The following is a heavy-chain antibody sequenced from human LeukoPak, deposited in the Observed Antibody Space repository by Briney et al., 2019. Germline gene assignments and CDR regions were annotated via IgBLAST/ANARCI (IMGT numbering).Heavy chain of an antibody. CDR3: ARGRRSEELGDY. CDR1: GYTFTGYY. V-gene: IGHV1-2*04. J-gene: IGHJ4*02. D-gene: IGHD1-26*01. CDR2: INPNSGGT. Sequence: ASVKVSCKASGYTFTGYYMHWVRQAPGQGLEWLGWINPNSGGTNCAQKFQGWVTMTRDTSISTAYMELSRLRSDDTAVYYCARGRRSEELGDYWGQGTLVTVSS.